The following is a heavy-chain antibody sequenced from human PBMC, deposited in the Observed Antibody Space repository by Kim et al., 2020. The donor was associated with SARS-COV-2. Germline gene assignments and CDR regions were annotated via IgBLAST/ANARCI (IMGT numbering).Heavy chain of an antibody. Sequence: AQTLQGRVTMTTDTSTSTAYMELRSLRSDDTAVYYCARDHPYSSGYPFDYWGQGTLVTVSS. D-gene: IGHD3-22*01. V-gene: IGHV1-18*01. CDR3: ARDHPYSSGYPFDY. J-gene: IGHJ4*02.